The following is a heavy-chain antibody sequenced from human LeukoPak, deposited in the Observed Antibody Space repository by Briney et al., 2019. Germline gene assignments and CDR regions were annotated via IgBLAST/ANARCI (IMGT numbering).Heavy chain of an antibody. CDR2: IDSSSNYI. D-gene: IGHD1-26*01. CDR3: TKAGVVGAKAGFDN. Sequence: GGSLRLSCAASGFSFSSYSMNWVRQAPGKGLEWVSSIDSSSNYIFYADSVKGRFTISRDNAKNSLDLQMNNLRDEDTAIYYCTKAGVVGAKAGFDNWGQGTLVPVSS. V-gene: IGHV3-21*01. J-gene: IGHJ4*02. CDR1: GFSFSSYS.